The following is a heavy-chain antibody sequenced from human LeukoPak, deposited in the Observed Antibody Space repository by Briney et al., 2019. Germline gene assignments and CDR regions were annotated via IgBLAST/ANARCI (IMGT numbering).Heavy chain of an antibody. CDR2: INPNSGGT. Sequence: ASVKVSCKASGYTFTGYYMHWVRQVPGQGLEWIGRINPNSGGTNYAQKFQGRVTMTRDTSISTAYMALSRLRSDDTAVYSCARDVGGSYSYDHWGPGTLVTVSS. CDR3: ARDVGGSYSYDH. D-gene: IGHD1-26*01. V-gene: IGHV1-2*06. J-gene: IGHJ4*02. CDR1: GYTFTGYY.